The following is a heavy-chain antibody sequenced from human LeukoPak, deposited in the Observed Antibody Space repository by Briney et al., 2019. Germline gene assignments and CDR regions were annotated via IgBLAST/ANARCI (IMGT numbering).Heavy chain of an antibody. CDR2: IIPIFGTA. Sequence: SVKVSCKASGGTFSSYAISWVRQAPGQGLEWMGGIIPIFGTANYAQKFQGRVTITADKSTSTAYMELSSLRSEGTAVYYCARVLRPNPEDYDFWSGYFGGWDWFDPWGQGTLVTVSS. D-gene: IGHD3-3*01. CDR1: GGTFSSYA. CDR3: ARVLRPNPEDYDFWSGYFGGWDWFDP. V-gene: IGHV1-69*06. J-gene: IGHJ5*02.